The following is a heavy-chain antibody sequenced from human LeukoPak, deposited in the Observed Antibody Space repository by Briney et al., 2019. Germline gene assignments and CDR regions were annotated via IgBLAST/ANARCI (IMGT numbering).Heavy chain of an antibody. CDR1: GGSFSGYY. CDR3: ARGFFSRAPLDY. CDR2: INHSGST. D-gene: IGHD2/OR15-2a*01. J-gene: IGHJ4*02. Sequence: SQTLSLTCAVYGGSFSGYYWSWIRQPPGKGLEWIGEINHSGSTNYNPSLKSRVTISVDTSKNQFSLKLSSVTAADTAVYYCARGFFSRAPLDYWGQGTLVTVSS. V-gene: IGHV4-34*01.